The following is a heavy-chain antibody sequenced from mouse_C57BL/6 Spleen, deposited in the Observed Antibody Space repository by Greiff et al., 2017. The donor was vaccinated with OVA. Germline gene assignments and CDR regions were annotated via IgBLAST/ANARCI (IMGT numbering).Heavy chain of an antibody. J-gene: IGHJ3*01. CDR2: IYPGSGST. Sequence: QVQLQQPGAELVKPGASVKMSCKASGYTFTSYWITWVKQRPGQGLEWIGDIYPGSGSTNYNEKFKSKATLTVDTSSSTAYMQLSSLTSEDSAVYYCARSNGFDGPFAYWGQGTLVTVSA. D-gene: IGHD2-3*01. CDR1: GYTFTSYW. V-gene: IGHV1-55*01. CDR3: ARSNGFDGPFAY.